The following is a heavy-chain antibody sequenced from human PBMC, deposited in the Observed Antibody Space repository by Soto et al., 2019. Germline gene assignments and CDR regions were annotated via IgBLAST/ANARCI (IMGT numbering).Heavy chain of an antibody. J-gene: IGHJ4*02. CDR1: GGTFSTYT. CDR3: ARDQGLMGYDY. Sequence: SVKVSCKASGGTFSTYTFSWVRQAPGQGLEWMGRIIPILDIPNYAQKFQGRVTITADKSTSTAYMELSSLRSEDTAVYYCARDQGLMGYDYWGQGTLVTVSS. D-gene: IGHD5-12*01. CDR2: IIPILDIP. V-gene: IGHV1-69*04.